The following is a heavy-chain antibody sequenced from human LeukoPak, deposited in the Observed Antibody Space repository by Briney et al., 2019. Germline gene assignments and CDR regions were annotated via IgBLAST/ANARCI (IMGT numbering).Heavy chain of an antibody. CDR3: ATGSGWGYFDY. V-gene: IGHV3-11*04. Sequence: PGGSLRPSCAASEFSFSDYCMSWIRQAPGKGLEWVSYISSSGSTIYHADSVKGRFSISRDNAKNSLYLQMNSLRTEDTAVYYCATGSGWGYFDYWGRGTLVTVSS. D-gene: IGHD6-19*01. J-gene: IGHJ4*02. CDR1: EFSFSDYC. CDR2: ISSSGSTI.